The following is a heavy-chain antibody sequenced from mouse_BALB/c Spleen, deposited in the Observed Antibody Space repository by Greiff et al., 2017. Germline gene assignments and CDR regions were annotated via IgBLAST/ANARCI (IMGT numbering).Heavy chain of an antibody. D-gene: IGHD2-3*01. J-gene: IGHJ3*01. CDR1: GFTFSDYY. Sequence: EVQRVESGGGLVKPGGSLKLSCAASGFTFSDYYMYWVRQTPEKRLEWVATISDGGSYTYYPDSVKGRFTISRDNAKNNLYLQMSSLKSEDTAMYYCAREDDGYLFAYWGQGTLVTVSA. CDR2: ISDGGSYT. CDR3: AREDDGYLFAY. V-gene: IGHV5-4*02.